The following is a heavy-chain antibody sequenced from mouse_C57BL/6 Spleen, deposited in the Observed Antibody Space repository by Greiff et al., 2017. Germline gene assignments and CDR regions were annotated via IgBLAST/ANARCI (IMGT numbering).Heavy chain of an antibody. Sequence: VQLQQPGAELVRPGSSVKLSCKASGYTFTSYWMHWVKQRPIQGLEWIGNIDPSDSETHYNQKFKDKATLTVDKSSSTAYMQLRSLTSEDSAVYYCARERITSILDYWGQGTTLTVSS. CDR1: GYTFTSYW. CDR2: IDPSDSET. D-gene: IGHD2-4*01. V-gene: IGHV1-52*01. CDR3: ARERITSILDY. J-gene: IGHJ2*01.